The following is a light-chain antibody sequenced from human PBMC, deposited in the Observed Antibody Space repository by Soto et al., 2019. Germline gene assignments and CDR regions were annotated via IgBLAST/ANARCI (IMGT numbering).Light chain of an antibody. V-gene: IGKV3-20*01. CDR3: QRYGITLWT. CDR2: GAS. Sequence: EIVLTQSPGTLSLSPGERASLSCRASQSLASAYLAWYQQKPGQAPRLLIYGASTRATGIPDRSSGSGSGTDFTLTISRLEPEDFAVYYCQRYGITLWTFGQGTKVDIK. CDR1: QSLASAY. J-gene: IGKJ1*01.